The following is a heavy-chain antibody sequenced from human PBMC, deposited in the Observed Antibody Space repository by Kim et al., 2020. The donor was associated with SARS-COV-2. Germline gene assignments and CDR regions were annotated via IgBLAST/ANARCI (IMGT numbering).Heavy chain of an antibody. CDR1: GGSISSGDYY. D-gene: IGHD3-3*01. CDR2: IYYSGRT. CDR3: ARTKRITIFGVVQWFDP. J-gene: IGHJ5*02. Sequence: SETLSLTCTVSGGSISSGDYYWSWIRQPPGKGLEWIGYIYYSGRTYYNPSLKSRVTISVDTSKNQFSLKLSSVTAADTAVYYCARTKRITIFGVVQWFDPWGQGTLVTVSS. V-gene: IGHV4-30-4*01.